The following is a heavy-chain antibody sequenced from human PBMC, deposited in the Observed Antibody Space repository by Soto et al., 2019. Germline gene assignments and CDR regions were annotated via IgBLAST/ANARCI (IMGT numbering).Heavy chain of an antibody. CDR2: IYDSGST. CDR3: ARDAAEYYFDY. J-gene: IGHJ4*02. D-gene: IGHD6-25*01. Sequence: QVQLKESGPGLVKPSQTLSLTCTVSGGSISSGGQYWSWIRQHPGKGLEWIGYIYDSGSTYYNPSLRSRVTISVDTSKKQFSLKLRSVTAADTAVYYCARDAAEYYFDYWGQGTLATVSS. V-gene: IGHV4-31*03. CDR1: GGSISSGGQY.